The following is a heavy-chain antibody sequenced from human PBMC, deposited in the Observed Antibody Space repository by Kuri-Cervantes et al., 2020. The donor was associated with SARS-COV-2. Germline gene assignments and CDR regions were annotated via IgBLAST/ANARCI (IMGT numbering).Heavy chain of an antibody. Sequence: GGSLRLSCAASGLTVSSNYMSWVRQAPGKGLEWVSVIYSGGSTYYADSVKGRFTISRDNSKNTLYLQMNSLRAEDTAVYYCARDLGEGPTGYWGQGTLVTVSS. J-gene: IGHJ4*02. CDR1: GLTVSSNY. D-gene: IGHD3-16*01. V-gene: IGHV3-66*01. CDR2: IYSGGST. CDR3: ARDLGEGPTGY.